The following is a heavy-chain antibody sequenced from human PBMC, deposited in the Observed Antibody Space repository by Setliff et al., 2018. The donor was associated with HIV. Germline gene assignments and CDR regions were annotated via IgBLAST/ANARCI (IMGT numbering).Heavy chain of an antibody. J-gene: IGHJ4*02. CDR1: GGSISTYF. V-gene: IGHV4-4*08. CDR2: IYTSGST. D-gene: IGHD3-22*01. CDR3: ARDREYYDSSGSYYFDY. Sequence: SETLSLTCTVSGGSISTYFWTWIRQPPGKGLEWIGYIYTSGSTNYNPSLKSRVTISVDTSKNQFSLKLSSVTAADTAVYYCARDREYYDSSGSYYFDYWGQGTLVTVSS.